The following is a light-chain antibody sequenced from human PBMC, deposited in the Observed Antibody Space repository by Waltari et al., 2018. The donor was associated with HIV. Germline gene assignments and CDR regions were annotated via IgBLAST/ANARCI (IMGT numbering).Light chain of an antibody. V-gene: IGKV1-39*01. J-gene: IGKJ3*01. CDR1: QTIGEY. CDR3: EQIYTFPLFA. CDR2: SAT. Sequence: IQLTQFPSPLSASVDDRVTITCRPSQTIGEYVNWYQQKPGKPPKLLIYSATSLQPGVPSRFSGSGSGTDFALTIRSLQPEDFAIYYCEQIYTFPLFAFGPGTKVDIK.